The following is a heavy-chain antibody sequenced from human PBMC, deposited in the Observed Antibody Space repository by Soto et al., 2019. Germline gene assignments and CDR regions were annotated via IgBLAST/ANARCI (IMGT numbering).Heavy chain of an antibody. Sequence: SETLSLTCTVSGGSISSYYWSWIRQPPGKGLEWIGYIYYSGSTNYNPSLKSRVTISVDTSKNQFSLKLSSVTAADTAVYYCARVRREQLVPGYYYYGMAVWGQGTTVT. J-gene: IGHJ6*02. CDR2: IYYSGST. V-gene: IGHV4-59*01. D-gene: IGHD6-6*01. CDR1: GGSISSYY. CDR3: ARVRREQLVPGYYYYGMAV.